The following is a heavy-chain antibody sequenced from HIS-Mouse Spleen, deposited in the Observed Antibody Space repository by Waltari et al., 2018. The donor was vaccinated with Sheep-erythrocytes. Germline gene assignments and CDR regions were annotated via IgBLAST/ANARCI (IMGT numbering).Heavy chain of an antibody. J-gene: IGHJ3*02. V-gene: IGHV4-39*02. CDR3: ARDTNWGGDAFDI. D-gene: IGHD7-27*01. Sequence: QLQLQESGPGLVKPSETLSLTCTVPGGSISSSSYDWGWIRQPPGKGLEWIGSIYYSGSTYYNPSLKSRVTISVDTSKNQFSLKLSSVTAADTAVYYCARDTNWGGDAFDIWGQGTMVTVSS. CDR1: GGSISSSSYD. CDR2: IYYSGST.